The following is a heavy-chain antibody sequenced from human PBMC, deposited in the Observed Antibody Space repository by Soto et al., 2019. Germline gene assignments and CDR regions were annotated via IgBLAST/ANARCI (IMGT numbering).Heavy chain of an antibody. D-gene: IGHD4-17*01. Sequence: QVQLQESGPGLVKPSETLSLTCTVSSGSIINYYWSWIRQPPGKGLEWIGFIYYSGSTNYNSFLKSRVTMSVDMSRQQLSLKLTSVTAADTAVYYCSIRLTLATTTGDAFDLWGQGTMVTVSS. CDR1: SGSIINYY. CDR2: IYYSGST. J-gene: IGHJ3*01. V-gene: IGHV4-59*01. CDR3: SIRLTLATTTGDAFDL.